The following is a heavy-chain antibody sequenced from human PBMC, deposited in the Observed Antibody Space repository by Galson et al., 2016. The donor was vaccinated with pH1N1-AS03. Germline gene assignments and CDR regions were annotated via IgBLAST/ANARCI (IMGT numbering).Heavy chain of an antibody. J-gene: IGHJ6*02. V-gene: IGHV4-39*01. CDR2: IYYSGST. Sequence: SETLSLTCSVSDGSISSSHYYWGWIRQPPGKGPEWIGSIYYSGSTSYNPSLESRVSILADTSKNQLSLMLTSVTAADTAVYYCARHYTFISSWKYHYLDVWGQGTTVTVAS. D-gene: IGHD6-13*01. CDR1: DGSISSSHYY. CDR3: ARHYTFISSWKYHYLDV.